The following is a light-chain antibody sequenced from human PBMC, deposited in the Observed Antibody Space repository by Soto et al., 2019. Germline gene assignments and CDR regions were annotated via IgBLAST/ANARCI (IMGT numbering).Light chain of an antibody. CDR1: TSDVGGYNY. V-gene: IGLV2-14*03. Sequence: QSALTQPASVSGSPGQSITISCTGTTSDVGGYNYVSWYQQHPGKAPKLMIYDVSNRPSGVSNRCSGSKCGNTASLTNSVLQAEDEADNYARSHTIISADVFRTGTNV. CDR2: DVS. CDR3: RSHTIISADV. J-gene: IGLJ1*01.